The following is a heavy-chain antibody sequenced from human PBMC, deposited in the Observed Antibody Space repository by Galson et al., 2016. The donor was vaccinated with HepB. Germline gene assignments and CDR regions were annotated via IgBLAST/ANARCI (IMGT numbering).Heavy chain of an antibody. V-gene: IGHV4-34*01. CDR1: GGSFSAYF. CDR2: IDYSGNT. D-gene: IGHD1-26*01. J-gene: IGHJ4*02. Sequence: SETLSLTCAVNGGSFSAYFWTWIRQPPGKGLEWIGEIDYSGNTKHNPSLKGRFTMSVDTSKTQFSLKLSSVTAADTAVYYCARHSHTVGLDFWGQGTLVTVSS. CDR3: ARHSHTVGLDF.